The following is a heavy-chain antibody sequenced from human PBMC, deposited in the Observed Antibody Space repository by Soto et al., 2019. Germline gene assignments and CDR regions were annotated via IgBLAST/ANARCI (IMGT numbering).Heavy chain of an antibody. Sequence: SETLSLTCAVSGGSISSSNWWSWVRQPPGKGLEWIGEIYHSGSTNYNPSLKSRVTISVDKSKNQFSLKLSSVTAADTAVYYCARVFGEYYGSGSYLVYYYYGMDVWGQGTTVT. CDR2: IYHSGST. CDR1: GGSISSSNW. V-gene: IGHV4-4*02. CDR3: ARVFGEYYGSGSYLVYYYYGMDV. J-gene: IGHJ6*02. D-gene: IGHD3-10*01.